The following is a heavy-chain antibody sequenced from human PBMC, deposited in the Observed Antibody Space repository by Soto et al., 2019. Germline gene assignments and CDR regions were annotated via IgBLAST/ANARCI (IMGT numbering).Heavy chain of an antibody. CDR3: ASPTPYGRYFDY. J-gene: IGHJ4*02. Sequence: PGGSLRLSCAASGFTCSSYEMNWVRQAPGKGLEWVSYISSSGSTLYYADSVKGRFTISRDNAKNSLYLQMNSLRAEDTAVYYCASPTPYGRYFDYWGQGTLVTVSS. CDR2: ISSSGSTL. CDR1: GFTCSSYE. D-gene: IGHD3-16*01. V-gene: IGHV3-48*03.